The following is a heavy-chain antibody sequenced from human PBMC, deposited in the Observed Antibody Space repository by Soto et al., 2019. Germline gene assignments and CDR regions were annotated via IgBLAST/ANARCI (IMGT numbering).Heavy chain of an antibody. CDR2: INTDGSDT. CDR3: VRDRPGSQEYFDY. J-gene: IGHJ4*02. Sequence: PGGSLRLSCAASGFIFSREWMDWVRQAPGKGLVWVSRINTDGSDTRYADSVKGRFTISRDNAKNTVYLQMNSLRAEDTGVYYCVRDRPGSQEYFDYWGQGNMVTVSS. CDR1: GFIFSREW. D-gene: IGHD3-10*01. V-gene: IGHV3-74*01.